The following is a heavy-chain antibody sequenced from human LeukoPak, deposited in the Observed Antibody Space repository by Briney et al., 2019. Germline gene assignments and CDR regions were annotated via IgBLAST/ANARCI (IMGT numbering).Heavy chain of an antibody. CDR1: GGSISSSGYY. CDR3: ARGPRKIAAAANGRVDY. CDR2: IYYSGST. V-gene: IGHV4-39*07. Sequence: SETLSLTCTVSGGSISSSGYYWGWIRQPPGKGLEWIGSIYYSGSTNYNPSLKSRVTISVDTSKNQFSLKLSSVTAADTAVYYCARGPRKIAAAANGRVDYWGQGTLVTVSS. J-gene: IGHJ4*02. D-gene: IGHD6-13*01.